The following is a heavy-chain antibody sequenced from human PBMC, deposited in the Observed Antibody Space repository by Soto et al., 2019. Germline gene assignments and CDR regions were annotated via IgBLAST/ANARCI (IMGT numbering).Heavy chain of an antibody. V-gene: IGHV3-30-3*01. CDR2: ILSDGTTT. CDR1: GFTFSSSA. J-gene: IGHJ3*02. D-gene: IGHD6-19*01. CDR3: ARSYLSGWVGAFDI. Sequence: QVKLVESGGGVVQPGRSLRLSCAASGFTFSSSAMHWVRQAPGKGLEWVAVILSDGTTTYYADSVKGRFSISRDNIRNTLDLQLNSLRPEDTAVYFCARSYLSGWVGAFDIWGQGTMVIVSS.